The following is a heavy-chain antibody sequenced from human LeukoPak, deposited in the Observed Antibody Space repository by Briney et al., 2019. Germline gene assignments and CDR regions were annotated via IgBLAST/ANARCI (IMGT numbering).Heavy chain of an antibody. V-gene: IGHV3-74*01. CDR2: INSDGTTT. CDR3: AKAYCSSTTCYANWFDP. Sequence: GGSLRLSCAASGFTFSSYAMSWVRQAPGKGLVWVSRINSDGTTTNYADSVKGRFTISRDNAKNTLYLQMNSLRAEDTAVYYCAKAYCSSTTCYANWFDPWGQGTLVTVSS. CDR1: GFTFSSYA. J-gene: IGHJ5*02. D-gene: IGHD2-2*01.